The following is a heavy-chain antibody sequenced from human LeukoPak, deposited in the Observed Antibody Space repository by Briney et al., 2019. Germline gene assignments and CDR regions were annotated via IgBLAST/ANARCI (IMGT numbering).Heavy chain of an antibody. D-gene: IGHD3-10*01. J-gene: IGHJ6*02. CDR2: INAGNGNT. V-gene: IGHV1-3*01. CDR1: GYTFTSYA. CDR3: ARGSQFGAYYYYGMDV. Sequence: EASVKVSCKASGYTFTSYAMHWVRQAPGQRLEWMGWINAGNGNTKYSQKFQGRVTITRDTSASTAYMELSSLRSEDTAVYYCARGSQFGAYYYYGMDVWGQGTTVTVSS.